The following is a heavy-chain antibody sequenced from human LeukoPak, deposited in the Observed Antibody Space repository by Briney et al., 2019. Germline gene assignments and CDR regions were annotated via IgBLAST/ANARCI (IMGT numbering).Heavy chain of an antibody. CDR3: ARGVIGGSYFNWFDP. J-gene: IGHJ5*02. Sequence: SVKVSCKASGYTFTSYYMHWVRQAPGQGLEWMGGIIPIFRTANYAQKFQGRVTITADESTSTAYMELSSLRSEDTAVYYCARGVIGGSYFNWFDPWGQGTLVTVSS. D-gene: IGHD1-26*01. V-gene: IGHV1-69*13. CDR1: GYTFTSYY. CDR2: IIPIFRTA.